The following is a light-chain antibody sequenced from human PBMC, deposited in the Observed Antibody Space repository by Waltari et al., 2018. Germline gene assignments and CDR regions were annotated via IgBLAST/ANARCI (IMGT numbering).Light chain of an antibody. J-gene: IGLJ3*02. CDR3: QTGGHGTWV. CDR1: SAHSRHV. CDR2: VNSDGRH. V-gene: IGLV4-69*01. Sequence: QLVLTQSPSASASLGASVKPTCPLRSAHSRHVVPWHQQQPEKGPRYLMKVNSDGRHSKGDDIPDRFSGSSSGAERYLTISSLQSEDEADYYCQTGGHGTWVFGGGTKLTVL.